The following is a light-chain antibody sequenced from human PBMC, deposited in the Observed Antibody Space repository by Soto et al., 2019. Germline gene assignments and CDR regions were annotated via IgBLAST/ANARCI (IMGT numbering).Light chain of an antibody. CDR3: SSYTSSSTPVV. J-gene: IGLJ2*01. CDR1: SSDVGGYNY. V-gene: IGLV2-14*01. Sequence: QSVLTQPASVSGSPGQSITISCTGTSSDVGGYNYVSWYQQHPGKAPKLMIYDVSNRPSGVSNRFSGSTSANTTSLTSSGLQAEYEADYYCSSYTSSSTPVVYGGGTKLTVL. CDR2: DVS.